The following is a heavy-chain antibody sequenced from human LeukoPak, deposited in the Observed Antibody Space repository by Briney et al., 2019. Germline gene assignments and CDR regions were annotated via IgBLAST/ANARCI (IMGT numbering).Heavy chain of an antibody. V-gene: IGHV4-30-2*01. Sequence: SETLSLTCAVSGGSISSGGYSWSWIRQPPGKGLEWIGYIYHSGSTYYNPSLESRVTISVDRSKNQFSLKLSSVTAADTAVYYCARTQSGPYYYGMDVWGQGTTVTVSS. CDR3: ARTQSGPYYYGMDV. J-gene: IGHJ6*02. CDR2: IYHSGST. D-gene: IGHD3-3*01. CDR1: GGSISSGGYS.